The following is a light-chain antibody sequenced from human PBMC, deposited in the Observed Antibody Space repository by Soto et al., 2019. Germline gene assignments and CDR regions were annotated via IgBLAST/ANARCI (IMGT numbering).Light chain of an antibody. CDR1: QSSSSY. CDR2: AAS. CDR3: QQYSTSPFT. Sequence: ETVLTQSPGTLSLSPGERATLSCRASQSSSSYLTWYQQRPGQAPRLLIYAASRRATGIPDRFSGSGSGTDFTLTISRLEHEDFAVYYCQQYSTSPFTFGQGTRLEIK. J-gene: IGKJ5*01. V-gene: IGKV3-20*01.